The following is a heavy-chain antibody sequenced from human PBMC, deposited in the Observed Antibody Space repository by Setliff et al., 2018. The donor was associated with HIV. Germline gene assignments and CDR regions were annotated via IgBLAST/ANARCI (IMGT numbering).Heavy chain of an antibody. J-gene: IGHJ3*02. CDR2: ISGYNGNT. D-gene: IGHD6-19*01. Sequence: RASVKVSCKASGDTNPSDAISWVRQAPGQGLEWMGWISGYNGNTKYAQNMQGRVTMTTDTSTTTAYMELRCLRSDDTAVYNCATITVAGTGAFYIWGQGTMVTVSS. CDR3: ATITVAGTGAFYI. V-gene: IGHV1-18*01. CDR1: GDTNPSDA.